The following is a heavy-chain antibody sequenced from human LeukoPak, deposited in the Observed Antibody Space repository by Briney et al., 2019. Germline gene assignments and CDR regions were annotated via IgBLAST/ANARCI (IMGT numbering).Heavy chain of an antibody. CDR3: ARLGSAYCGGDCYSDPNYFDY. J-gene: IGHJ4*02. CDR1: GGTFSSYA. D-gene: IGHD2-21*02. Sequence: ASVKVSCKASGGTFSSYAISWVRQAPGQGLEWMGGIIPIFGTANYAQKFQGRVTITADESTSTAYMELSGLRSEDTAVYYCARLGSAYCGGDCYSDPNYFDYWGQGTLVTVSS. V-gene: IGHV1-69*13. CDR2: IIPIFGTA.